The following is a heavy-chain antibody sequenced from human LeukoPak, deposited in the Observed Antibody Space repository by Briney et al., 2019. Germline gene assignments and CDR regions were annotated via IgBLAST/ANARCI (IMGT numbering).Heavy chain of an antibody. V-gene: IGHV4-4*07. Sequence: PSETLSLTCTVSGGSISSYYWSWIRQPAGKGLEWIGRIYTSGSTNYNPSLKSRVTMSVDTSKNQFSLKLSSVTAADTAVYYRARRNPTYDYVWGSYLYFDYWGQGTLVTVSS. D-gene: IGHD3-16*02. CDR1: GGSISSYY. J-gene: IGHJ4*02. CDR2: IYTSGST. CDR3: ARRNPTYDYVWGSYLYFDY.